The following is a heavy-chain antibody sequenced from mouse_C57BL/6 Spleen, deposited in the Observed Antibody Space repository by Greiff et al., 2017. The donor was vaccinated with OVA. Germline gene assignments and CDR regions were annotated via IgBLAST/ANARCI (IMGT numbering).Heavy chain of an antibody. J-gene: IGHJ4*01. V-gene: IGHV1-47*01. Sequence: VQLQQSGAELVKPGASVKMSCKASGYTFTTYPIEWMKQNHGKSLEWIGNFHPYNDDTKYNEKFKGKATLTVEKSSSTVYLELSRLTSDDSAVYYCARPGYGYDGTGYAMDYWGQGTSVTVSS. CDR2: FHPYNDDT. D-gene: IGHD2-2*01. CDR1: GYTFTTYP. CDR3: ARPGYGYDGTGYAMDY.